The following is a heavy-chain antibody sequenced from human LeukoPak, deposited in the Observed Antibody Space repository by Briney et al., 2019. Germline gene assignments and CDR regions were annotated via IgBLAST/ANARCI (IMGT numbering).Heavy chain of an antibody. Sequence: GESLKISCKGSGYSFTSYWIGWVRQMPGKGLEWMGIIYPGDSDTRYSPSFQGQVTISADKSISTAYLQWSSLKASDTAMYYCASFSEEGFGESPNPFDYWGQGTLVTVSS. CDR2: IYPGDSDT. D-gene: IGHD3-10*01. CDR3: ASFSEEGFGESPNPFDY. CDR1: GYSFTSYW. V-gene: IGHV5-51*01. J-gene: IGHJ4*02.